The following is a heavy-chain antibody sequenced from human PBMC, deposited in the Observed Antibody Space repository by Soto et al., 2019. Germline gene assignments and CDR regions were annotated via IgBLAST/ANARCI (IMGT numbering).Heavy chain of an antibody. J-gene: IGHJ4*02. CDR3: ARDRADRGFDY. D-gene: IGHD3-10*01. CDR1: GDRFTSYG. Sequence: QVQLEQSGAEVKKPGSSVTDSCKASGDRFTSYGISWVRQAPGQGLEWVGTVLPVLGTTTYAQKLRVRVIITADESTSTVYMELGSLRSDDTAIYYCARDRADRGFDYWGQGTLVYVSS. V-gene: IGHV1-69*18. CDR2: VLPVLGTT.